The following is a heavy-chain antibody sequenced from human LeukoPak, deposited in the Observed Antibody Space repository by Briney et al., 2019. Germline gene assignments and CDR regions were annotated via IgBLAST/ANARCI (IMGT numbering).Heavy chain of an antibody. CDR2: ISYDGSNK. Sequence: GGSLGLSCAASGFTFSSYAMHWVRQAPGKGQEWVAVISYDGSNKYYADSVKGRFTISRDNSKNTLYLQMNSLRAEDTAVYYCARDVGYCSGGSCYNWFDPWGQGTLVTVSS. CDR1: GFTFSSYA. J-gene: IGHJ5*02. D-gene: IGHD2-15*01. V-gene: IGHV3-30*04. CDR3: ARDVGYCSGGSCYNWFDP.